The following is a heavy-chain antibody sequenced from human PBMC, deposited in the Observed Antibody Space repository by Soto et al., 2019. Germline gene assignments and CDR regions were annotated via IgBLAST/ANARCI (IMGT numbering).Heavy chain of an antibody. CDR1: GFSLSNGRMG. CDR2: FFSDVER. J-gene: IGHJ6*02. V-gene: IGHV2-26*02. Sequence: QVTLKESGPVLVKPAETLTLTCTVSGFSLSNGRMGVSWIRQPPGKPLEWLAHFFSDVERSYSASMQSRLTLSTDTSGSQVVLTMTNMDPVDTATYYCARMDGDYNYYGLDVWGQGTTVNVSS. CDR3: ARMDGDYNYYGLDV. D-gene: IGHD3-10*01.